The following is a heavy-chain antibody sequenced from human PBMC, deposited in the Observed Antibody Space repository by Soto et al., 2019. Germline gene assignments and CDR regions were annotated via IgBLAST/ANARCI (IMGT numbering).Heavy chain of an antibody. CDR2: ISGSGGST. D-gene: IGHD6-13*01. J-gene: IGHJ4*02. CDR3: AKDRVFLAAAGTPFDY. V-gene: IGHV3-23*01. Sequence: EVQLLESGGGLVQPGVSLRLSCAASGFTFSSYAMSWVRQAPGKGLEWVSAISGSGGSTYYADSVKGRFTISRDNSKNTLYLQMNSLRAEDTAVYYCAKDRVFLAAAGTPFDYWGQGTMVTVSS. CDR1: GFTFSSYA.